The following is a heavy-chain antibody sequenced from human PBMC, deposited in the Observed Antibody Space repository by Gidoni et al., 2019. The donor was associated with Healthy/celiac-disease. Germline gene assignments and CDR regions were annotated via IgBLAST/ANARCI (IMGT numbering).Heavy chain of an antibody. V-gene: IGHV3-48*02. CDR3: ARAMTTVTSG. Sequence: EVQLVESGGGLVQPGGSLRLSCAASGFTFSTYSMSWVRQAQGKGLEWVSFISSSSSTISYADAVKGRFTISRDNAKNSLYLQMNSLRDEDTAVYYCARAMTTVTSGWGQGTLVTVSS. J-gene: IGHJ4*02. CDR1: GFTFSTYS. D-gene: IGHD4-17*01. CDR2: ISSSSSTI.